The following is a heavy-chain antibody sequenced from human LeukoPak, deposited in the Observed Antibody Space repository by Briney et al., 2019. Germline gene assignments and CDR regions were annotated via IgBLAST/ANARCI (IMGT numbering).Heavy chain of an antibody. CDR3: ARSTRQWLVRGGTFDY. CDR2: ISYDGSNK. D-gene: IGHD6-19*01. V-gene: IGHV3-30*03. CDR1: GFTFSSYG. J-gene: IGHJ4*02. Sequence: GGSLRLSCAASGFTFSSYGMHWVRQAPGKGLEWVAVISYDGSNKYYADSVKGRFTISRDNSKNTLYLQMNSLRAEDTAVYYCARSTRQWLVRGGTFDYWGQGTLVTVSS.